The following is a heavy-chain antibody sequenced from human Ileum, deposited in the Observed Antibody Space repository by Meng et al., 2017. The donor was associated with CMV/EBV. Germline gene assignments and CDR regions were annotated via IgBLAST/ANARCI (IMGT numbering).Heavy chain of an antibody. D-gene: IGHD6-13*01. CDR1: VGTFSSYA. CDR3: ARVSSSWYAYYYYGMDV. J-gene: IGHJ6*02. CDR2: IIPIFGTA. Sequence: FSVNVSCKASVGTFSSYAISWVRQAPGQGLEWMGGIIPIFGTANYAQKFQGRVTITTDESTSTAYMELSSLRSEDTAVYYCARVSSSWYAYYYYGMDVWGQGTTVTVSS. V-gene: IGHV1-69*05.